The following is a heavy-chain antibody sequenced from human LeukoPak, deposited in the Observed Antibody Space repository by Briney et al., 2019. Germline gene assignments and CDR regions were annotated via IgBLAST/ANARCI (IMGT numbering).Heavy chain of an antibody. V-gene: IGHV3-30*04. Sequence: GTSLRLTCAASVFTFSSYAISWVRQAPDKGLEWVAVISFDGTDAFYADSVKGRFTIFRDNSKNTLYLQMNSLRAEDTAVYYCAKNCGGDCYHEYYFDYWGQGTLVTVSS. CDR2: ISFDGTDA. CDR3: AKNCGGDCYHEYYFDY. CDR1: VFTFSSYA. J-gene: IGHJ4*02. D-gene: IGHD2-21*02.